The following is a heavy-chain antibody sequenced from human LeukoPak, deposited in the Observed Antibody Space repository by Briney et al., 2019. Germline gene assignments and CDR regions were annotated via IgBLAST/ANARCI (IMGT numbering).Heavy chain of an antibody. CDR2: IRSKAYGGTT. V-gene: IGHV3-49*03. CDR1: GFTFGDYA. CDR3: TRELAVAGTELTDY. Sequence: GRSLRLSCTASGFTFGDYAMSWFRQAPGKGLEWVGFIRSKAYGGTTEYAASVKGRFTISRDDPKSIAYLQMNSLKTEDTAVYYCTRELAVAGTELTDYWGQGTLVTVSS. J-gene: IGHJ4*02. D-gene: IGHD6-19*01.